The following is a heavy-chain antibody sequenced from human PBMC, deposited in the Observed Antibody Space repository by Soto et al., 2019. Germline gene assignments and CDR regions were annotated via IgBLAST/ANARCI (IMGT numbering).Heavy chain of an antibody. D-gene: IGHD1-7*01. CDR1: GFTFSSYS. CDR2: ISSSSSYI. V-gene: IGHV3-21*01. Sequence: GGSLRLSCAASGFTFSSYSMNWVRQAPGKGLEWVSSISSSSSYIYYADSVKGRFTISRDNAKNSLYLQMNSLRAEDTAVYYCARDRRTGPTNDAFDIWGQGTMVTVSS. CDR3: ARDRRTGPTNDAFDI. J-gene: IGHJ3*02.